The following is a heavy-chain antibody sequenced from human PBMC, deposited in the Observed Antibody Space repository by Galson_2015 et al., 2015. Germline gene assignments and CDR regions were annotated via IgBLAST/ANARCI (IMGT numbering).Heavy chain of an antibody. D-gene: IGHD3-16*01. J-gene: IGHJ4*02. V-gene: IGHV1-8*01. CDR3: VSGEEGLAAAPPRRVDY. Sequence: SVKVSCKASGYTFTAYDINWVRQAPGQGLEWMGWMNPNSGKTGYAQKLQGRVTMTRNTSIRTAYMELTSLTSDDTGVYYCVSGEEGLAAAPPRRVDYWGQGALVTVSS. CDR1: GYTFTAYD. CDR2: MNPNSGKT.